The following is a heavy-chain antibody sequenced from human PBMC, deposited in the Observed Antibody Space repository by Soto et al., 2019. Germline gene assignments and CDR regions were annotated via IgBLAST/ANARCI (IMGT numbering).Heavy chain of an antibody. D-gene: IGHD3-10*01. V-gene: IGHV5-51*01. CDR3: ARLDPTYYYGSGSPPNYYYYYGMDV. Sequence: PGESLKISCKGSGYSFTSYWIGWVRQMPGKGLEWMGIIYPGDSDTRYSPSFQGQVTISADKSISTAYLQWSSLKASDTAMYYCARLDPTYYYGSGSPPNYYYYYGMDVWGQGTTVTVSS. CDR2: IYPGDSDT. J-gene: IGHJ6*02. CDR1: GYSFTSYW.